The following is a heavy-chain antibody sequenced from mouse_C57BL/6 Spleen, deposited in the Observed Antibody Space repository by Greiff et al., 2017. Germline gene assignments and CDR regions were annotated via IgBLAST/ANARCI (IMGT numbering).Heavy chain of an antibody. CDR1: GYTFTSYW. CDR2: IDPSDSYT. D-gene: IGHD2-12*01. Sequence: VQLQQPGAELVLPGASVKLSCKASGYTFTSYWMHWVKQRPGQGLEWIGEIDPSDSYTNYHQKFKGKSTLTVDTSSSTAYMQISSLTSEDSAVDYCARFDDGKWFAYWGQGTLVTVSA. V-gene: IGHV1-69*01. J-gene: IGHJ3*01. CDR3: ARFDDGKWFAY.